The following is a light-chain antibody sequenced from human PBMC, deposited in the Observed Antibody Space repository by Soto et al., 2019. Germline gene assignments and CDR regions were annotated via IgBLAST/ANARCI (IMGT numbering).Light chain of an antibody. CDR3: QQYGGSPLYT. Sequence: EIVLTQSPGTLSLSPGDRATLSCRARQSVSSSDLAWYQQKPGQAPGLLIYGASTRATGIPDRFSGSGSGTDFTLTISRLEPEDFAVYYCQQYGGSPLYTFGQGTKLEIK. CDR1: QSVSSSD. CDR2: GAS. J-gene: IGKJ2*01. V-gene: IGKV3-20*01.